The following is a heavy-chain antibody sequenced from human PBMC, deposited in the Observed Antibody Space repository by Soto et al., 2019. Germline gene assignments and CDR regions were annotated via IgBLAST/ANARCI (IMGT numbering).Heavy chain of an antibody. CDR1: GYSFTNYY. V-gene: IGHV5-51*01. CDR2: IYPVDFDT. Sequence: PGESLKISCSAPGYSFTNYYLAWVRQMPGKGLEWMGIIYPVDFDTRYSPSFQGQVTISVDRSIRTAYLQWDSLKASDTAMYYCASSVLVPSTMNYFDFWGQGTLVTVSS. D-gene: IGHD1-26*01. J-gene: IGHJ4*02. CDR3: ASSVLVPSTMNYFDF.